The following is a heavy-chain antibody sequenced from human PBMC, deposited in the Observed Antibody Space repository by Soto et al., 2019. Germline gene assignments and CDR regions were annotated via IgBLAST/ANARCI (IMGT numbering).Heavy chain of an antibody. CDR1: SGSISSSNW. CDR3: ASLSGARHSFDY. CDR2: IYHSGST. D-gene: IGHD7-27*01. Sequence: SETLSLTCAVSSGSISSSNWWSWVRQPPGKGLEWIGKIYHSGSTNYNPSLKSRVTISVDKSKNQFSLNLSSVTAADTAVYYCASLSGARHSFDYWGQGTLVTVSS. J-gene: IGHJ4*02. V-gene: IGHV4-4*02.